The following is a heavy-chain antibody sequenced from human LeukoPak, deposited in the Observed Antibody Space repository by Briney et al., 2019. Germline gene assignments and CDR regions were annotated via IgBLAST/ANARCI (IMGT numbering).Heavy chain of an antibody. CDR3: ARAPQRILTGYYNELDY. D-gene: IGHD3-9*01. J-gene: IGHJ4*02. V-gene: IGHV3-30*12. Sequence: GGSLRLSCAASGFTFSSYGMHWVRQAPGKGLEWVAVISYDGSNKYYADSVKGRFTVSRDNTQNSLYLQMNSLRAEDTAVYYCARAPQRILTGYYNELDYWGQGTLVTVSS. CDR1: GFTFSSYG. CDR2: ISYDGSNK.